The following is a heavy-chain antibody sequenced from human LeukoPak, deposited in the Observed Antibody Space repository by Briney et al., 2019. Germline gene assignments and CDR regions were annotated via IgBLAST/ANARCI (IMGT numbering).Heavy chain of an antibody. J-gene: IGHJ3*02. CDR3: AKISDSSGSDI. Sequence: GRSLRLSCAASGFTFSSYGMYWVRQAPGKGLEWVAVIWYDGSNKYYADSVKGRFTISRDNSKNTLYLQMNSLRAEDTAVYYCAKISDSSGSDIWGQGTMVTVSS. V-gene: IGHV3-33*06. CDR2: IWYDGSNK. CDR1: GFTFSSYG. D-gene: IGHD3-22*01.